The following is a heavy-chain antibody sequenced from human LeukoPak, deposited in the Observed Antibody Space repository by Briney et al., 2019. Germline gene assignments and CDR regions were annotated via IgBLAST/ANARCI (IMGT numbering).Heavy chain of an antibody. CDR2: IKQDGSEK. Sequence: GGSLRLSCAASGFTFSSYWMSWVRQAPGKGLEWVANIKQDGSEKYYVDSVKGRFTISRDNAKNSLYLQMNSLRAEDTAVYYCARVQDCGGDCYSEAFDIWGQGTMVTVSS. D-gene: IGHD2-21*02. CDR3: ARVQDCGGDCYSEAFDI. V-gene: IGHV3-7*01. CDR1: GFTFSSYW. J-gene: IGHJ3*02.